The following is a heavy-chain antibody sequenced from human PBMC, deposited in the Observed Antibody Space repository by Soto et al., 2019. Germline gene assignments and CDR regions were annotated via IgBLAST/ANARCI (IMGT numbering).Heavy chain of an antibody. Sequence: GGSLRLSCAASGFTFSSYAMSWVRQAPGKGLEWVSAISGSGGSTYYADSVKGRFTISRDNSKNTLYLQMNSLRAEDTAVYYCARDERWLQFSPMDVWGQGTTVTVSS. D-gene: IGHD5-12*01. J-gene: IGHJ6*02. CDR2: ISGSGGST. V-gene: IGHV3-23*01. CDR1: GFTFSSYA. CDR3: ARDERWLQFSPMDV.